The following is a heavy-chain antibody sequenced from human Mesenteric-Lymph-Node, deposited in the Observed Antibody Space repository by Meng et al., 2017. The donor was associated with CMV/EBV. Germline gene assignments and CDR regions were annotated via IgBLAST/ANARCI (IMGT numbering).Heavy chain of an antibody. CDR1: GGSIRSSSYY. J-gene: IGHJ5*02. D-gene: IGHD2-2*02. CDR2: VYYKGST. V-gene: IGHV4-61*05. Sequence: GSLRLSCTVSGGSIRSSSYYWGWIRQPPGKGLEWIGYVYYKGSTNYNPSLQSRVTISVDTAKNQFSLKLSSVTAADTAVYYCAIYHANFQFDPWGQGTLVTVSS. CDR3: AIYHANFQFDP.